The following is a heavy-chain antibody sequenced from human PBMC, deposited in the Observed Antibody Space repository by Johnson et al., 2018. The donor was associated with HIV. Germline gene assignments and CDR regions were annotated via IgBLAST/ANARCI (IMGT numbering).Heavy chain of an antibody. CDR1: GFTFSSYA. V-gene: IGHV3-30*04. D-gene: IGHD2-15*01. J-gene: IGHJ3*01. CDR2: ISYDGSNK. CDR3: AREVRLGYCSGGSCYGDALDA. Sequence: QVQLVESGGGVVQPGRSLRLSCAASGFTFSSYAMHWVRQAPGKGLEWVAVISYDGSNKYYADSVKGRFTISRDNSKNTLYLQMNSLRAEDTAVYYCAREVRLGYCSGGSCYGDALDAWGQGTRVTVSS.